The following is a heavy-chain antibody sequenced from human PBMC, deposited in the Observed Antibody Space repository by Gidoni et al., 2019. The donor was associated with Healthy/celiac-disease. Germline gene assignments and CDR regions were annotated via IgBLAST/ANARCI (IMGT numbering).Heavy chain of an antibody. CDR2: INHSGST. D-gene: IGHD2-2*01. V-gene: IGHV4-34*01. J-gene: IGHJ4*02. Sequence: QVQLQQWGAGLLKPSETLSLTCAVYGGSFSGYYWSWIRQPPGKGLEWIGEINHSGSTNYNPSLKSRVTISVDTSKNQFSLKLSSVTAADTAVYYCASSDCSSTSCLPFDYWGQGTLVTVSS. CDR1: GGSFSGYY. CDR3: ASSDCSSTSCLPFDY.